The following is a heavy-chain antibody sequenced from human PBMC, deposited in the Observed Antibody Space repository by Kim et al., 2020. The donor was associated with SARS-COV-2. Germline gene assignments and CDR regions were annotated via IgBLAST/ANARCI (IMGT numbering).Heavy chain of an antibody. Sequence: GESLKISCKASGYRLTTYWIGWVRQTPDKGLEWMGIIYPGDSETRYSPSFQGQVTISADKSISTAYLQWSSLKASDTAMYYCARTDLSSSPDYWGQGTLVTVSS. J-gene: IGHJ4*02. CDR2: IYPGDSET. CDR3: ARTDLSSSPDY. V-gene: IGHV5-51*01. CDR1: GYRLTTYW. D-gene: IGHD6-6*01.